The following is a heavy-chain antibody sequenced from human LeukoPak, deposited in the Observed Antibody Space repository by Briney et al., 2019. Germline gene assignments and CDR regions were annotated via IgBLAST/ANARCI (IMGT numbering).Heavy chain of an antibody. J-gene: IGHJ4*02. CDR2: ISTTSSTI. CDR3: ARDNRDFWSGYYYFDY. CDR1: GFTFSDYT. D-gene: IGHD3-3*01. Sequence: GGSLRLSCAASGFTFSDYTMNWVRQAPGKGLEWVSYISTTSSTIYYADSVKGRFTVSRGNAKNSQYLQMNSLGAEDTAVYYCARDNRDFWSGYYYFDYWGQGSLVTVSS. V-gene: IGHV3-48*01.